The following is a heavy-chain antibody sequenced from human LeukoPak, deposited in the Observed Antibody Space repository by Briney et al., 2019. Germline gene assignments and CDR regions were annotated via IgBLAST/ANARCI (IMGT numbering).Heavy chain of an antibody. CDR2: IKQDGSEK. Sequence: GGSLRLSCAASGFTFSSYWMSWVRQAPGKGLEWVANIKQDGSEKYYVDSVKGRFTISRDDAKNSLDLQMNSLRAEDTAVYYCARADYGYYYYGMDVWGQGTTVTVSS. CDR1: GFTFSSYW. D-gene: IGHD4-17*01. J-gene: IGHJ6*02. CDR3: ARADYGYYYYGMDV. V-gene: IGHV3-7*04.